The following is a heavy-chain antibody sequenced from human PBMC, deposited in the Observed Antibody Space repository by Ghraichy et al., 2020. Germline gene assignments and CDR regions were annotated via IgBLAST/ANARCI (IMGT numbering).Heavy chain of an antibody. J-gene: IGHJ4*02. CDR3: ARVDEAETADAFDY. CDR1: GGSVSSGSYY. D-gene: IGHD5-24*01. Sequence: SQTLSLTCTVSGGSVSSGSYYWSWIRQPPGKGLEWIGYIYYSGSTNYNPSLKSRVTISVDTSKNQFSLKLSSVTAADTAVYYCARVDEAETADAFDYWGQGTLVTVSS. CDR2: IYYSGST. V-gene: IGHV4-61*01.